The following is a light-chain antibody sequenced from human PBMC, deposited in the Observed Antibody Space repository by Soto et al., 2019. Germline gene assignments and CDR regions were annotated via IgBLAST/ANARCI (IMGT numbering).Light chain of an antibody. J-gene: IGKJ1*01. CDR1: QSISFY. CDR3: QQSYSMPRT. Sequence: IGMTQSPSSLPASVGDRVTISCRASQSISFYLNWYQQKPGKAPKLLIYTASNVQSGVPSRISGSGSGTEFTLTITSLQPEYFATYYCQQSYSMPRTFGQGTKVDNK. CDR2: TAS. V-gene: IGKV1-39*01.